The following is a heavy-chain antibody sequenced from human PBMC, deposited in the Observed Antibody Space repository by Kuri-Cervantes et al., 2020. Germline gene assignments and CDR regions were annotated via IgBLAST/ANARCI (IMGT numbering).Heavy chain of an antibody. J-gene: IGHJ4*02. CDR1: GGSFSGYY. V-gene: IGHV4-34*01. CDR2: IYYSGST. D-gene: IGHD5-24*01. CDR3: ARRREDGAIYY. Sequence: SETLSLTCAVYGGSFSGYYWSWIRQPPGKGLEWIGSIYYSGSTYYNPSLKRRVTISVDTSKNQFSLKLSSVAAADTAVYYCARRREDGAIYYWGQGILVTVSS.